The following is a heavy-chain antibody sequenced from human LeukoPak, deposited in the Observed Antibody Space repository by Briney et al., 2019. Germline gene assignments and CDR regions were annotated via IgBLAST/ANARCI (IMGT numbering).Heavy chain of an antibody. Sequence: SETLSLTCTVYGGSFSGYYWSWIRQPPGKWLEWIGEINHSGSTNYNPSLKSRVTISVDTSKNQFSLKLSSVTAADTAVYYCARGPPHRYFDWLLSTSLDYWGQGTLVTVSS. CDR2: INHSGST. J-gene: IGHJ4*02. CDR3: ARGPPHRYFDWLLSTSLDY. V-gene: IGHV4-34*01. CDR1: GGSFSGYY. D-gene: IGHD3-9*01.